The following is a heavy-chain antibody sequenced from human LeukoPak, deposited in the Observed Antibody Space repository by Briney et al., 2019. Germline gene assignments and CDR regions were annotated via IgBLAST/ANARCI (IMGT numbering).Heavy chain of an antibody. V-gene: IGHV4-59*08. CDR1: GGSISSYY. D-gene: IGHD2/OR15-2a*01. Sequence: SETLSLTCTVSGGSISSYYWSWIRQPPGKGLEWIGYIYHTGNSDYNPSLKSRATISLDTSKNQFSLKLTSVTAADTAVYLCARHPFSSPFDYWGQGTLVTVSS. CDR2: IYHTGNS. CDR3: ARHPFSSPFDY. J-gene: IGHJ4*02.